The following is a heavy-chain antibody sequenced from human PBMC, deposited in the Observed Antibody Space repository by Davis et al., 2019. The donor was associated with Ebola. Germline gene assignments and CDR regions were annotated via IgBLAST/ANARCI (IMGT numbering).Heavy chain of an antibody. D-gene: IGHD3-22*01. J-gene: IGHJ4*02. CDR1: GGTFSTYS. V-gene: IGHV1-69*13. CDR3: ARDGSFDSLEF. CDR2: IIPIFDRT. Sequence: SVKVSCKVSGGTFSTYSISWVRQAPGQGLEWMGGIIPIFDRTNYAQKFQGRVTITADESTTTAFLDVNSLRSEDTAVYYCARDGSFDSLEFWGQGTLVTVSS.